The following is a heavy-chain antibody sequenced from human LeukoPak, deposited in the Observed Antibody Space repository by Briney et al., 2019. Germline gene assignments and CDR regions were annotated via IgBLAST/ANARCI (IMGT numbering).Heavy chain of an antibody. CDR3: ARDRLNRADCGTDCYSAVFDY. CDR1: DFILSTYA. J-gene: IGHJ4*02. CDR2: IASHAGDA. Sequence: GGSLRLSCTASDFILSTYAMSWVRQTPGKGLEWVAVIASHAGDAHYSDSVKGRFTISRDNSKNTLYLQMNNLGVEDTAVYYCARDRLNRADCGTDCYSAVFDYWGQGALVTVSS. D-gene: IGHD2-21*02. V-gene: IGHV3-30*04.